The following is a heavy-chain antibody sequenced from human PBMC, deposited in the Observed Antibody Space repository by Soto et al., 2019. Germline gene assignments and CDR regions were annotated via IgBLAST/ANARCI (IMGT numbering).Heavy chain of an antibody. V-gene: IGHV3-23*01. J-gene: IGHJ4*02. Sequence: LRLSCAASGFIFRSFAMTWVRQSPGKGLEWVSAIVGGDGGRSFTKYYADSVKGRFTISKDNSKNMLYLEMNSLRAEDTAVYYCVKNYIQLYFGGQGTLVTVSS. D-gene: IGHD5-18*01. CDR2: IVGGDGGRSFTK. CDR1: GFIFRSFA. CDR3: VKNYIQLYF.